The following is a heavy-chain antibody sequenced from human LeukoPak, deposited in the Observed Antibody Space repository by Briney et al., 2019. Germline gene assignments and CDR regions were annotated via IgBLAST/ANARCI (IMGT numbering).Heavy chain of an antibody. Sequence: TGGSLRLSCAASGFTFSSYAMSWVRQAPGKGLEWVAGISGSGAGTYYADSVKGRFTISRDNPKNTLYLQMNSLRAEDTAVYYCAKEVTTPYFDYWGQGSLVTVSS. V-gene: IGHV3-23*01. D-gene: IGHD4-17*01. J-gene: IGHJ4*02. CDR1: GFTFSSYA. CDR2: ISGSGAGT. CDR3: AKEVTTPYFDY.